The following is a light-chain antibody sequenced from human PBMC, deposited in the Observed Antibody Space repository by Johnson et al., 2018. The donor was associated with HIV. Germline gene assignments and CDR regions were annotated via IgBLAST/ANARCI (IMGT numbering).Light chain of an antibody. CDR2: ENN. CDR1: SSNIGNNY. Sequence: QSVLTQPPSVSAAPGQKVTISCSGSSSNIGNNYVSWYQQIPGTAPKLLIYENNKRPSGIPDRFSGSKSGTSATLGITGLQTGDEADYSCGTWDSSLRAGVFGTGTKVTVL. J-gene: IGLJ1*01. CDR3: GTWDSSLRAGV. V-gene: IGLV1-51*02.